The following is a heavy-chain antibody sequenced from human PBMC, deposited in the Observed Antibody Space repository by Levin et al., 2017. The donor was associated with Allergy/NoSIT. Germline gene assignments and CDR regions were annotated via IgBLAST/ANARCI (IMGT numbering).Heavy chain of an antibody. CDR1: GYTFTSYG. CDR3: ARLGPEVRDRDFDWGYFDY. Sequence: ASVKVSCKASGYTFTSYGISWMRQAPGQGLEWMGWISAYNGNTNYAQKLQGRVTMTTDTSTSTAYMELRSLRSDDTAVYYCARLGPEVRDRDFDWGYFDYWGQGTLVTVSS. V-gene: IGHV1-18*01. D-gene: IGHD3-9*01. J-gene: IGHJ4*02. CDR2: ISAYNGNT.